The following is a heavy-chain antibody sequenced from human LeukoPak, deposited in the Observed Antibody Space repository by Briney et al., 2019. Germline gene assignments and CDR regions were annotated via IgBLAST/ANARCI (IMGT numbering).Heavy chain of an antibody. V-gene: IGHV3-30*04. CDR3: ARDGKSGSEDGFDI. CDR2: ITYDGSAS. D-gene: IGHD1-26*01. Sequence: GGSLRLSCAASGFPFNSFTMHWVRQAPGKGLEWVALITYDGSASYYSDSVKGRFSVSRDNSKSTLDLQMNSLRADDTAVYYCARDGKSGSEDGFDIWGQGTVVTVSS. CDR1: GFPFNSFT. J-gene: IGHJ3*02.